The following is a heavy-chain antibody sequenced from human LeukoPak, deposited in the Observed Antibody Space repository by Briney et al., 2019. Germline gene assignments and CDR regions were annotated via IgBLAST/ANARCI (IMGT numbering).Heavy chain of an antibody. CDR1: GFTVNAYA. CDR3: AKRHRTVPGDYYDY. CDR2: ISNDGAT. Sequence: GGSLRLSCAASGFTVNAYAMTWVRQAPGKGLDWVSSISNDGATYYADSVKGRFTISRDNSKNTVYLQVNNLRADDTAVYFCAKRHRTVPGDYYDYWGQGTLVTVSS. J-gene: IGHJ4*02. D-gene: IGHD6-19*01. V-gene: IGHV3-23*01.